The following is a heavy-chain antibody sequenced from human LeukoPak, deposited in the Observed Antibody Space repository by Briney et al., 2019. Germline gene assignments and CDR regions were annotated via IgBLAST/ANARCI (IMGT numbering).Heavy chain of an antibody. CDR3: ATGLGYCSGGSCYSGFTQAPLDY. CDR1: GGSISSSSYY. Sequence: SETLSLTRTVSGGSISSSSYYWGWIRQPPGKGLEWIGSIYYSGSTYYNPSLKSRVIISVDTSKNQFSLKLSSVTAADTAVYYCATGLGYCSGGSCYSGFTQAPLDYWGQGTLVTVSS. J-gene: IGHJ4*02. D-gene: IGHD2-15*01. CDR2: IYYSGST. V-gene: IGHV4-39*01.